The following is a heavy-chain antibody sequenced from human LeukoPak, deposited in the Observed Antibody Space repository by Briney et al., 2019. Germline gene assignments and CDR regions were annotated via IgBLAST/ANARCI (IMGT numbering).Heavy chain of an antibody. D-gene: IGHD6-19*01. CDR1: GFTFGTYW. CDR3: AKAYSSGWHD. Sequence: GGSLRLSCAASGFTFGTYWMSWVRQAPGKGLEWVANIKHDGSEKYYMDSVKGRFTISRDNAKNSLDLQMNSLRAEDTAVYYCAKAYSSGWHDWGQGTLVIVSS. J-gene: IGHJ4*02. CDR2: IKHDGSEK. V-gene: IGHV3-7*01.